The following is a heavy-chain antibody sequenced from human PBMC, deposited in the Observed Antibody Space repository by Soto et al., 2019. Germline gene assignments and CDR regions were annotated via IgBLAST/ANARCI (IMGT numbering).Heavy chain of an antibody. D-gene: IGHD6-13*01. CDR1: GFAIRSNA. CDR3: VRAAGIAAAGSSQGVL. J-gene: IGHJ4*02. Sequence: GSLRLSCEASGFAIRSNAIHWVRQAPGKGLEWVAVISFGGSYKYYADSVKGRFTVSRDNSKNTVSLQMDSLTGEDSALYYCVRAAGIAAAGSSQGVLWGQGTLVTVSS. CDR2: ISFGGSYK. V-gene: IGHV3-30*04.